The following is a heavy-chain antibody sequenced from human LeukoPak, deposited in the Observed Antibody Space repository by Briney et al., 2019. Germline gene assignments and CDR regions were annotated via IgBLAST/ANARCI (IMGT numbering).Heavy chain of an antibody. Sequence: ASVKVSCKASGGFFNTYAISWVRQAPGQGLDWMGEIIPMFGTTKYAQKPQGRVTITTDGSRTTAYMELSSLGSEDTAVYYYARAKQQLVPFLFDYWGQGTLVTVSS. CDR2: IIPMFGTT. CDR1: GGFFNTYA. J-gene: IGHJ4*02. D-gene: IGHD6-13*01. V-gene: IGHV1-69*05. CDR3: ARAKQQLVPFLFDY.